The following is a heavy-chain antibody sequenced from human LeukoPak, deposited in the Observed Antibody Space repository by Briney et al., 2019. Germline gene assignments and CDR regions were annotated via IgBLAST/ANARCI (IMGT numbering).Heavy chain of an antibody. J-gene: IGHJ4*02. Sequence: GGSLRLPCAASGFPLRRFEEMGARQAPGEGLARVTCITWSGSTIYYADSVKSRCTTSRENAENSLYLQMSSLRVEDTAVYNCAVAYCRHDCYGYSLGSCGQETLLTASS. CDR1: GFPLRRFE. D-gene: IGHD2-21*02. V-gene: IGHV3-48*03. CDR3: AVAYCRHDCYGYSLGS. CDR2: ITWSGSTI.